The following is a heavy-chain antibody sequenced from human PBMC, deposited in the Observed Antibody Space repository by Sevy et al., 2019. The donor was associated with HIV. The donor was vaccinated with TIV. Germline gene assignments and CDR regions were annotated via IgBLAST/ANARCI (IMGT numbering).Heavy chain of an antibody. Sequence: ASVKVSCKASGYTFTSYGISWVRQAPGQGLEWMGWISAYNGNTNYEQKLQGRVTMTTDTSTSTAYMELRSLRSDDTAVYYCARGVQIWFGELLPFDYWGQGTLVTVSS. CDR3: ARGVQIWFGELLPFDY. D-gene: IGHD3-10*01. J-gene: IGHJ4*02. CDR2: ISAYNGNT. V-gene: IGHV1-18*01. CDR1: GYTFTSYG.